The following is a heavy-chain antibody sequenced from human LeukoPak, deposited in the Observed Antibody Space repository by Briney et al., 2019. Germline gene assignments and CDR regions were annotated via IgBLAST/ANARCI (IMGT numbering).Heavy chain of an antibody. D-gene: IGHD3-22*01. Sequence: SQTLSLTCAISGDCVSSISAAWNWIGQSPSRLLEWLGRTYYRSKWYNDYAVSVKSRITINPDTSKNQFSLQLNSVTPEDTAVYYCARSFLSGYYDFHYWGQGTLVTVSS. V-gene: IGHV6-1*01. J-gene: IGHJ4*02. CDR1: GDCVSSISAA. CDR2: TYYRSKWYN. CDR3: ARSFLSGYYDFHY.